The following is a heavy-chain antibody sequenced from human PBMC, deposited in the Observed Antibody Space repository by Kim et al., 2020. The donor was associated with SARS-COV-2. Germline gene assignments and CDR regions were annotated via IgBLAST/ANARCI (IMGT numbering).Heavy chain of an antibody. CDR2: ARNRAKSYTT. J-gene: IGHJ6*01. CDR1: GFTFSDHY. D-gene: IGHD3-10*01. CDR3: ARGTSEIHTYYYGLDV. V-gene: IGHV3-72*01. Sequence: GGSLRLSCAASGFTFSDHYMDWVRQAPGMGLEWVGRARNRAKSYTTEYAASVKGRFTVSRDESKNSLYLQMNSLKTEDTAVYYCARGTSEIHTYYYGLDV.